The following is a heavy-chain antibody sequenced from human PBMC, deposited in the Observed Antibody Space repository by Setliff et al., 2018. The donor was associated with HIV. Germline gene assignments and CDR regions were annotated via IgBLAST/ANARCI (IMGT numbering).Heavy chain of an antibody. J-gene: IGHJ3*02. V-gene: IGHV4-59*11. Sequence: PSETLSLTCTVSRDSINGHWWSWIRQPPGKGLEWTGSIHYSGITHYNPSLKSRLTMSVNTSKNQFSLKLTSVTAADTAVYYCARYKCINFACVGFDIWGQVTVVTVSS. CDR3: ARYKCINFACVGFDI. CDR1: RDSINGHW. D-gene: IGHD3-9*01. CDR2: IHYSGIT.